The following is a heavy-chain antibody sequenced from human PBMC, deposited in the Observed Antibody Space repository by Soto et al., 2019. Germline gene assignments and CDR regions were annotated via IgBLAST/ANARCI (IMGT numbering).Heavy chain of an antibody. J-gene: IGHJ6*03. V-gene: IGHV3-74*01. D-gene: IGHD3-10*01. CDR2: INSDGSST. Sequence: GGSLRLSCAASGFTFSSYWRHWVRQAPGKGLVWVSRINSDGSSTSYADSVKGRFTISRDNAKNTLYLQMNSLRAEDTAVYYCARDTEITMALYYMDVRGKGTTVTVSS. CDR1: GFTFSSYW. CDR3: ARDTEITMALYYMDV.